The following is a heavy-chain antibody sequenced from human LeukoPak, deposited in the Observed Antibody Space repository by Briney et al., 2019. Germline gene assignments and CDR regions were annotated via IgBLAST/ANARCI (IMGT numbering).Heavy chain of an antibody. Sequence: HGESLKISCKGSGYIFTSYWIGWVRQMPGKGLEWMGIIYPGDSDTRYSPSFQGQVTISADKSISTAYLQWSSLKASDTAMYYRARRRCRGAPDFDYWGQGTLVTVSS. CDR1: GYIFTSYW. CDR3: ARRRCRGAPDFDY. CDR2: IYPGDSDT. V-gene: IGHV5-51*01. J-gene: IGHJ4*02. D-gene: IGHD3-10*01.